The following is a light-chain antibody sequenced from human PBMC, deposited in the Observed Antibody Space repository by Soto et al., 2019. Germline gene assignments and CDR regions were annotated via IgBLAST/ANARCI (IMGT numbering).Light chain of an antibody. CDR3: VSYTSSTTYV. CDR2: DVA. V-gene: IGLV2-14*03. J-gene: IGLJ1*01. CDR1: SSDFGGSNF. Sequence: QSALTQPASVSDSAGQSITISCTGTSSDFGGSNFVSWYQQHPGKPPKLIIYDVANRPSGVSNRFSGSKSGSTASLIISRLQTEDEADYYCVSYTSSTTYVFGTGTKVTVL.